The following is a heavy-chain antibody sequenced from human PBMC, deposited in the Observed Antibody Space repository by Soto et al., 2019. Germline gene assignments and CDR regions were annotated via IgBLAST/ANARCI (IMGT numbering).Heavy chain of an antibody. CDR3: ARIAVAGHAFDY. CDR2: IIPIFGTA. Sequence: GPPVKVSCKASGGTFSSYAISWVRQAPGQGLEWMGGIIPIFGTANYAQKFQGRVTITADESTSTAYMELSSLRSEDTAVYYCARIAVAGHAFDYWGQGTLVTVSS. V-gene: IGHV1-69*13. CDR1: GGTFSSYA. J-gene: IGHJ4*02. D-gene: IGHD6-19*01.